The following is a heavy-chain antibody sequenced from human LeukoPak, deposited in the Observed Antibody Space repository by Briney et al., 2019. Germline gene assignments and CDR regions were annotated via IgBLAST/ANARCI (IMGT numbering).Heavy chain of an antibody. CDR1: GFTFDDYA. Sequence: GRSLRLSCAASGFTFDDYAMHWVRRAPGKGLEWVSGISWNSGSIGYADSVKGRFTISRDNPKNTLYLQMNSLRAEDTAVYYCARPQWLAAYYYGMDVWGQGTTVTVSS. J-gene: IGHJ6*02. CDR3: ARPQWLAAYYYGMDV. V-gene: IGHV3-9*01. D-gene: IGHD6-19*01. CDR2: ISWNSGSI.